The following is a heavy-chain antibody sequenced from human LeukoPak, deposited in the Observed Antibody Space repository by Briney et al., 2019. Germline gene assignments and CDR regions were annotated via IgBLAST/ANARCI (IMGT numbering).Heavy chain of an antibody. CDR2: ISGYSDNT. CDR3: SSRAYGGSSFDY. Sequence: GASVKVSCKASGYSFTTYGFTWVRQAPGQGLEWMGWISGYSDNTNYAQKLQGRVTMTTDTSTSTAYMELRSLRSDDTAVYYCSSRAYGGSSFDYWGQGTLATVSS. V-gene: IGHV1-18*01. J-gene: IGHJ4*02. D-gene: IGHD4-23*01. CDR1: GYSFTTYG.